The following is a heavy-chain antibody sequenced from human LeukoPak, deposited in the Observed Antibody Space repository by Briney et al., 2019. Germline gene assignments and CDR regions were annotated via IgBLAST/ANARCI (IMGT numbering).Heavy chain of an antibody. CDR3: AKEGDEYAYFDY. D-gene: IGHD2-21*01. CDR1: GLTFSSYG. J-gene: IGHJ4*02. V-gene: IGHV3-30*18. Sequence: PGRSLRLSCAASGLTFSSYGMHWVRQAPGKGLEWVAVISYDGSNKYYADSVKGRFTISRDNSKNTLYLQMNSLRAEDTAVYYCAKEGDEYAYFDYWGQGTLVTVSS. CDR2: ISYDGSNK.